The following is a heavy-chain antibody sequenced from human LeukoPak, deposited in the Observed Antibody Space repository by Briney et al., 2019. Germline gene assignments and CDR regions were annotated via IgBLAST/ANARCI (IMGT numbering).Heavy chain of an antibody. V-gene: IGHV1-18*01. Sequence: ASVKVSCKASVYTFTSYCISWVRQAPGQGLEWMGWISAYNGNTNYAQKLQGRVTMTTDTSTSTAYMELRSLRSDDTAVYYCARRYYDSSGYHFAYWGQGTMVTVSS. D-gene: IGHD3-22*01. CDR2: ISAYNGNT. J-gene: IGHJ4*02. CDR3: ARRYYDSSGYHFAY. CDR1: VYTFTSYC.